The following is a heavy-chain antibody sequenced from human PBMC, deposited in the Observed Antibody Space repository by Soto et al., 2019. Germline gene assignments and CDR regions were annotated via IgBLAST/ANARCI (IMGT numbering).Heavy chain of an antibody. CDR1: GGSISNYY. CDR2: IYYSGST. Sequence: SETVSLTCTVSGGSISNYYWSWIRQPPGRGLEWIGHIYYSGSTNYNPSLKSRVTISVDTSKNQFSLKLSSVTAADTAVYYCARDKITGLFDYWGQGTLITVSS. V-gene: IGHV4-59*12. J-gene: IGHJ4*02. D-gene: IGHD2-8*02. CDR3: ARDKITGLFDY.